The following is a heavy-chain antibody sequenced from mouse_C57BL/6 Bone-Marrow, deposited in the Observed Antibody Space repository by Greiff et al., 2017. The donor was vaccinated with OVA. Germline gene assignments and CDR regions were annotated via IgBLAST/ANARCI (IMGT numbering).Heavy chain of an antibody. CDR1: GYAFSSSW. CDR3: ARHEDGYYASYFDY. Sequence: VKLMESGPELVKPGASVKISCKASGYAFSSSWMNWVKQRPGQGLEWIGRIYPGDGDTNYNGKFKGKATLTADKSSSTAYMQLSSLTSEDSAVYFCARHEDGYYASYFDYWGQGTTLTGSS. V-gene: IGHV1-82*01. D-gene: IGHD2-3*01. CDR2: IYPGDGDT. J-gene: IGHJ2*01.